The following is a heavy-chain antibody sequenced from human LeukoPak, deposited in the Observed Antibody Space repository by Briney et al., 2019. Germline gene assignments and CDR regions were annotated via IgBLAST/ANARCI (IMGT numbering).Heavy chain of an antibody. J-gene: IGHJ4*02. Sequence: GESLKISCKASGYSFTGYWIGWLRQMPGKGLVWMGIIYPGDSDTRYSPSFQGQVTISADKSISTAYLQWSSLKASDTAMYYCATSTVGATWGLIDYWGQGTLVTVSS. D-gene: IGHD1-26*01. CDR1: GYSFTGYW. V-gene: IGHV5-51*03. CDR2: IYPGDSDT. CDR3: ATSTVGATWGLIDY.